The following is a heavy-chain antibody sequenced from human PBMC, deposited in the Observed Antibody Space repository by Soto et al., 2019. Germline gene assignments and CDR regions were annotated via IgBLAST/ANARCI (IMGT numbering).Heavy chain of an antibody. CDR1: GFTFSAYG. V-gene: IGHV3-33*01. Sequence: GGSLRLSCAASGFTFSAYGMHWVRQAPGKGLEWVTFIWYDGNPKYYADSVKGRFTISRDNSKNTLYLQMNSLRAEDTAVYYCGRDDGGSSSGRVFDYWGQGALVTVSS. CDR3: GRDDGGSSSGRVFDY. J-gene: IGHJ4*02. D-gene: IGHD6-6*01. CDR2: IWYDGNPK.